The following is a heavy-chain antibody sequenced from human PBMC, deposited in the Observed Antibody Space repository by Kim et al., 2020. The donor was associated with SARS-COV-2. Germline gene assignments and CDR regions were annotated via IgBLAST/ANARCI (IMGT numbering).Heavy chain of an antibody. CDR1: GFIFNDYW. J-gene: IGHJ4*02. Sequence: GGSLRLSCVASGFIFNDYWMSWVRQAPGKGLEWVASINQDGGQKYYVVSVKGRFSISRDNTQRSLHVQMNSLRAEDTAVYFCARDNVGAGLYFDLWGQGTLVTVSS. V-gene: IGHV3-7*01. CDR3: ARDNVGAGLYFDL. CDR2: INQDGGQK. D-gene: IGHD3-16*01.